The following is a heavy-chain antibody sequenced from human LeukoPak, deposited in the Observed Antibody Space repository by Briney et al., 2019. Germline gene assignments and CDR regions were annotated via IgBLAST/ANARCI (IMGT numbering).Heavy chain of an antibody. D-gene: IGHD1-1*01. J-gene: IGHJ4*02. CDR2: IVVGSGNT. CDR1: GFTFTSSA. V-gene: IGHV1-58*02. CDR3: ARDGRTGRSEYYFDY. Sequence: SVKVSCKASGFTFTSSAMQWVRQARGQRLEWIGWIVVGSGNTNYAQKFQERVTMTRDTSTSTVYMELSSLRSEDTAVYYCARDGRTGRSEYYFDYWGQGTLVTVSS.